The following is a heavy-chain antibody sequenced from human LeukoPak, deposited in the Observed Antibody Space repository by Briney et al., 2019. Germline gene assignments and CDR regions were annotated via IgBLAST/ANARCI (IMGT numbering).Heavy chain of an antibody. CDR3: AKTPASGYLFDY. CDR2: ISGNGGST. D-gene: IGHD3-22*01. V-gene: IGHV3-23*01. Sequence: GGSLRLSCVASGFTFRSYAMNWVRQAPGKGLDWVSSISGNGGSTYYADSVKGRFTISRDNSKDTLYLQMNSLRAEDTAVYYCAKTPASGYLFDYWGQGTLVTVSS. J-gene: IGHJ4*02. CDR1: GFTFRSYA.